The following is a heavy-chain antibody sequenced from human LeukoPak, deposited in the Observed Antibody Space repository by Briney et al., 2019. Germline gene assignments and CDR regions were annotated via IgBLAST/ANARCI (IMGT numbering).Heavy chain of an antibody. CDR3: AKDRYYDNSGDHYESEY. D-gene: IGHD3-22*01. V-gene: IGHV3-23*01. Sequence: GGSLRLSCAASGFTFSSFGMSWVRQAPGKGLDWVPAISGSGGSTNYADSVTGRFTISRDNSKNTLYLQMNSLRVEDTAVYYCAKDRYYDNSGDHYESEYWGQGTLVTVSS. CDR1: GFTFSSFG. CDR2: ISGSGGST. J-gene: IGHJ4*02.